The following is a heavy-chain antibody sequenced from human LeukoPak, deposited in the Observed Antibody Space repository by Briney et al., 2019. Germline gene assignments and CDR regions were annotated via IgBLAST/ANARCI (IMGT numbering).Heavy chain of an antibody. CDR1: GGSFSGYY. CDR2: INHSGST. V-gene: IGHV4-34*01. CDR3: AGGQAVWGSYRYTPGNPFDI. Sequence: SETLSLTCAVYGGSFSGYYWSWIRQPPGKGLEWIGEINHSGSTNYNPSLKSRVTISVDTSKNQFSLKLSSVTAADTAVYYCAGGQAVWGSYRYTPGNPFDIWGQGTMVTVSS. D-gene: IGHD3-16*02. J-gene: IGHJ3*02.